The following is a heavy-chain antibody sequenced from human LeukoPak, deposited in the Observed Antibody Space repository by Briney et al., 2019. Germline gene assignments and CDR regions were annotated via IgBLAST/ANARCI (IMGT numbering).Heavy chain of an antibody. CDR2: IYTSGST. V-gene: IGHV4-4*07. CDR1: GGSISSYY. Sequence: SETLSLTCTVSGGSISSYYRSWIRQPAGKGLEWIGRIYTSGSTNYNRSLKSRFTMSVDTSKNQFSLKLSPLTAADMAVYYCAKDAPIVAGTPPEYFQHWGQGTLVTVSS. D-gene: IGHD6-19*01. CDR3: AKDAPIVAGTPPEYFQH. J-gene: IGHJ1*01.